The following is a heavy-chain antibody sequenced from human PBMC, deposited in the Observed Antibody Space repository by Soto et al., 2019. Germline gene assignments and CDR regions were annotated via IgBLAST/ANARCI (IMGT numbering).Heavy chain of an antibody. CDR3: AGQDGFDI. J-gene: IGHJ3*02. Sequence: GGSLRLSCAASRFGFSSYVMHWVRQAPGKGLEWLATISNDGRNKYFAESVRGRFTISRDNSKNTLFLQMNSLRAEDTAVYYCAGQDGFDIWGQGTMVTVSS. V-gene: IGHV3-30*03. CDR1: RFGFSSYV. CDR2: ISNDGRNK.